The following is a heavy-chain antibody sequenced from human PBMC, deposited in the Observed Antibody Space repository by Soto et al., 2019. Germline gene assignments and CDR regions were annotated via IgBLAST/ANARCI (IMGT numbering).Heavy chain of an antibody. J-gene: IGHJ3*02. D-gene: IGHD2-15*01. Sequence: EVQLWESGGGLVQPGGSLRLSCAASGSTFSSYAMSWVRQAPGKGLEWVSVISGSGDSTYYADSVKGRFTISRDNFKNTLSRQMNSLTAEDTAVYYCARELGYCSGGNCYMEGAFDIWGQGTMVTVSS. CDR2: ISGSGDST. CDR3: ARELGYCSGGNCYMEGAFDI. CDR1: GSTFSSYA. V-gene: IGHV3-23*01.